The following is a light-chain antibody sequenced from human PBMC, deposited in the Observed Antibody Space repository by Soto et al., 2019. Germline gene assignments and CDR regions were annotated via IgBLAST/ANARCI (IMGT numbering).Light chain of an antibody. CDR1: SSDVGNYNY. Sequence: QSALTQPRSVSGSPGQSVTISCTGTSSDVGNYNYVSWYQQHPGKAPKLMIHDVTKRPSGVPDRFSGSKSGNTASLTISGLQAEDEADYYCCSYAGSYTLLFGGGAKLTVL. CDR2: DVT. V-gene: IGLV2-11*01. J-gene: IGLJ2*01. CDR3: CSYAGSYTLL.